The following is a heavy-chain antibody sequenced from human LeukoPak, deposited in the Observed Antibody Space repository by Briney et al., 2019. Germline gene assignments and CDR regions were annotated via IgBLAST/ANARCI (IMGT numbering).Heavy chain of an antibody. CDR3: ARGPGLRWPHDY. CDR2: IYYSGST. V-gene: IGHV4-39*07. CDR1: GGSISSSSYY. Sequence: TSETLSLTCTASGGSISSSSYYWGWIRQPPGKGLEWIGSIYYSGSTYYNPSLKSRVTISVDTSKNQFSLNLSSVTAADTAVYYCARGPGLRWPHDYWGQGTLLTVSS. D-gene: IGHD4-23*01. J-gene: IGHJ4*02.